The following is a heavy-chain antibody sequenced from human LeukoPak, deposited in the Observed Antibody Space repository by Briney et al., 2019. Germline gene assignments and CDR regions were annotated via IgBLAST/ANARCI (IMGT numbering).Heavy chain of an antibody. Sequence: GSLRLSCAASGFTFSSYTMNWVRQAPGKGLEWIGYIYYSGSTNYNPSLKSRVTMSVDTSKNQFSLRLSSVTAADTAVYYCAGVTGYVMEDYFDYWGQGTLVTVSS. CDR2: IYYSGST. D-gene: IGHD6-13*01. J-gene: IGHJ4*02. CDR1: GFTFSSYT. CDR3: AGVTGYVMEDYFDY. V-gene: IGHV4-59*01.